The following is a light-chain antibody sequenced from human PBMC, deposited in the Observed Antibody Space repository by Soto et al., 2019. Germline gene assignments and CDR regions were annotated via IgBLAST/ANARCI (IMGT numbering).Light chain of an antibody. CDR2: EVS. V-gene: IGLV2-14*01. J-gene: IGLJ1*01. Sequence: QSALTQPASVSGSPGQSITISCTGTSSDVGNYNYVSWYQQHPGKAPKLMIYEVSNRSSGLSNRFSGTKSGNTASLTISGLQGEDEADYYCSSYTTTNTYVFGTGTQLTVL. CDR1: SSDVGNYNY. CDR3: SSYTTTNTYV.